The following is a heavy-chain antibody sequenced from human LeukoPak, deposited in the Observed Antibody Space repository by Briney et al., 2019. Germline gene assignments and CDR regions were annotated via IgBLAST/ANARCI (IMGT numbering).Heavy chain of an antibody. J-gene: IGHJ4*02. V-gene: IGHV3-53*01. CDR1: GFTVSSNY. Sequence: PGGSLRLSCAASGFTVSSNYMSWVRQAPGKGLEWVSEIYSDGSTYYAASVKGRFSISRDNSKNMVYLQMNGLRAEDTAVYYCAREVEAAGTQNRAFDYWGQGTLVTVSS. D-gene: IGHD6-13*01. CDR2: IYSDGST. CDR3: AREVEAAGTQNRAFDY.